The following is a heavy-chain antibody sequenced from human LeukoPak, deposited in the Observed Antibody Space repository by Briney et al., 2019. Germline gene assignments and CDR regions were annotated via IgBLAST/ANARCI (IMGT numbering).Heavy chain of an antibody. J-gene: IGHJ4*02. CDR3: AREGGTQLQPPYFDY. CDR2: ISYDGTNK. Sequence: PGGSLRLSCAASGFTFSTYAIHWVRQAPGKGLEWVAVISYDGTNKYYADSVKGRFTISRDNSKNTLYLQMNSLRAEDTAVYYCAREGGTQLQPPYFDYWGQGTLVTVSS. D-gene: IGHD5-18*01. CDR1: GFTFSTYA. V-gene: IGHV3-30-3*01.